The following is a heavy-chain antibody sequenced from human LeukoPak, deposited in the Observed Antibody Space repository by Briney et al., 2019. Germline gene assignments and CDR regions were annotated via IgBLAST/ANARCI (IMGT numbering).Heavy chain of an antibody. CDR3: ARQSGYSNGFDY. V-gene: IGHV4-4*02. CDR2: IYHSGST. J-gene: IGHJ4*02. D-gene: IGHD5-18*01. CDR1: GGSISSSNW. Sequence: SQTLSLTCAVSGGSISSSNWWSWVRQPPGKGLEWIGEIYHSGSTNYNPSLKSRVTMPVDKSKNQFSLKLRSVTAADTAVYYCARQSGYSNGFDYWGQGTLVTVSS.